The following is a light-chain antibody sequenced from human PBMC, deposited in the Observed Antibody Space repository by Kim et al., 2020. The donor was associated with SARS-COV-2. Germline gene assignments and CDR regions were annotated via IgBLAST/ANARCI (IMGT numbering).Light chain of an antibody. CDR2: AAS. J-gene: IGKJ3*01. Sequence: SSTGDRVTIPCRASQGISSYLAWYQQKPVKAPKLLIYAASTLQSGVPSRFSGSGSGTDFTLTISCLQSEDFSTYYCQQYYSYPFTFGPGTQVDIK. CDR1: QGISSY. CDR3: QQYYSYPFT. V-gene: IGKV1-8*01.